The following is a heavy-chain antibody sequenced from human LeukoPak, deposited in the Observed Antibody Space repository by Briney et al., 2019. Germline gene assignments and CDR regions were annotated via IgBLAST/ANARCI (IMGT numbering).Heavy chain of an antibody. V-gene: IGHV3-23*01. D-gene: IGHD3-10*01. Sequence: GGSLRPSCAVSGFTFSSYAMSWVGQAPGKGREWVAAISGRGGITYYADSVKGRCTIYIDNSKNTLYLQMNSLRAEDTAVYYCAKDRGKRGYHGMDVWGQGTTVTVSS. J-gene: IGHJ6*02. CDR1: GFTFSSYA. CDR2: ISGRGGIT. CDR3: AKDRGKRGYHGMDV.